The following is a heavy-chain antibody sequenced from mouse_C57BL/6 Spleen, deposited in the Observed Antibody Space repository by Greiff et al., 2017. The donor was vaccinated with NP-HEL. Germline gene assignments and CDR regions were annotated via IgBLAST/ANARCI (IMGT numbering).Heavy chain of an antibody. J-gene: IGHJ2*01. CDR2: ISSGSSTI. CDR3: GRGALLCFDC. CDR1: GFTFSDYG. D-gene: IGHD2-10*01. V-gene: IGHV5-17*01. Sequence: EVQLQESGGGLVKPGGSLKLSCAASGFTFSDYGMHWVRQAPEQGLEWVAYISSGSSTIYYADTVKGRFTISRDNAKNTLFLQMTSLRSEDTAMYYCGRGALLCFDCWGQGTTLTVSS.